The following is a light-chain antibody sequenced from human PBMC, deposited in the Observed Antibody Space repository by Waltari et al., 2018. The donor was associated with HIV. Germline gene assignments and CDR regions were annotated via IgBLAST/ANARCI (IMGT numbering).Light chain of an antibody. V-gene: IGKV4-1*01. J-gene: IGKJ2*01. Sequence: DIVMTQSPDSLAVSLGERATINCKSSQSVFSSSNYKNYLAWYQQKPGQPPKLLIYWASTRESGVPDRFSGSGSGTDFTLTISSLQAEDVAVYSCQQYYSTPMYTFGQGTKLEIK. CDR2: WAS. CDR1: QSVFSSSNYKNY. CDR3: QQYYSTPMYT.